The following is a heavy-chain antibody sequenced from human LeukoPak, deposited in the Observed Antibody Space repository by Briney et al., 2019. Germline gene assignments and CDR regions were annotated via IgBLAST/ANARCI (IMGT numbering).Heavy chain of an antibody. CDR2: ISSGSRYI. CDR1: GFTFSTYS. J-gene: IGHJ4*02. D-gene: IGHD2-15*01. Sequence: GGSLRLSCAASGFTFSTYSMDWVRQAPGKGLEWVSSISSGSRYIYYADSVKGRFTISRDNAKNSLYLQMNSLRAEDTAVYYCARCSGGGCYHSDDYWGQGTLVTVSS. CDR3: ARCSGGGCYHSDDY. V-gene: IGHV3-21*01.